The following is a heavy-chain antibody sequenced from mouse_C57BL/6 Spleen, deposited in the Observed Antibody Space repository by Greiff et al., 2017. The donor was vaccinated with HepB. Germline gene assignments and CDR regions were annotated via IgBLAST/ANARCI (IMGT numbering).Heavy chain of an antibody. CDR3: ARDPTVVNWYFDV. Sequence: EVQVVESGPELVKPGDSVKISCKASGYSFTGYFMNWVMQSHGKSLEWIGRINPYNGDTFYNQKFKGKATLTVDKSSSTAHMELRSLTSEDSAVYYCARDPTVVNWYFDVWGTGTTVTVSS. V-gene: IGHV1-20*01. D-gene: IGHD1-1*01. CDR1: GYSFTGYF. J-gene: IGHJ1*03. CDR2: INPYNGDT.